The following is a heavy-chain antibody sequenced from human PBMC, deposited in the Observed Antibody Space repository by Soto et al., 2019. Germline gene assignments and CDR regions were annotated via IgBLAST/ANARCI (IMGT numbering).Heavy chain of an antibody. V-gene: IGHV3-15*01. CDR1: GFTFSNAW. CDR3: TTDGYYDFWSGYFDY. D-gene: IGHD3-3*01. Sequence: GGSLRLSCAASGFTFSNAWMSWVRQAPGKGLEWVGRIKSETDGGTTDYAAPVKGRFTISRDDSKNTLYLQMNSLKTEDTAVYYCTTDGYYDFWSGYFDYWGQGTLVTVSS. J-gene: IGHJ4*02. CDR2: IKSETDGGTT.